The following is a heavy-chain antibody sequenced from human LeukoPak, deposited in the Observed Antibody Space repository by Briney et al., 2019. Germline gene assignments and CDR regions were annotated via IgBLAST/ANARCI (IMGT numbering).Heavy chain of an antibody. Sequence: GGSLRLSCAASGFTFSSYAMHWVRQAPGKELEWVAVISYDGSNKYYADSVKGRFTISRDNSKNTLYLQMNSLRAEDTAVYYCARAKGASVQLERRGPLDYWGQGTLVTVSS. CDR1: GFTFSSYA. CDR2: ISYDGSNK. J-gene: IGHJ4*02. CDR3: ARAKGASVQLERRGPLDY. D-gene: IGHD1-1*01. V-gene: IGHV3-30-3*01.